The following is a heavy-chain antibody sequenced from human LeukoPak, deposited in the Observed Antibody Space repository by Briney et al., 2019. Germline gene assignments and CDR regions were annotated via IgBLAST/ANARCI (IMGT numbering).Heavy chain of an antibody. V-gene: IGHV1-2*06. Sequence: GASVKVSFKASGYTFINYFIHWVRQAPGQGLEWMGRIKPNNGDTDYAQKFQGRVTMTRDMSISTAHMELSGLRFDDTAVYYCARDRDYGDYLGDYWGQGTLVTVSS. CDR3: ARDRDYGDYLGDY. J-gene: IGHJ4*02. CDR1: GYTFINYF. CDR2: IKPNNGDT. D-gene: IGHD4-17*01.